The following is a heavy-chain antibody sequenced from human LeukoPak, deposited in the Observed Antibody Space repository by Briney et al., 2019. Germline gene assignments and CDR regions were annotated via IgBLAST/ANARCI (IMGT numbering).Heavy chain of an antibody. Sequence: GGSLRLSCAASGYTFSSYSMNWVRQAPGKGLEWVSYISSSSSTIYYADSVKGRFTISRDNAKNSLYLQMNSLRAEDTAVYYCARDQRVGYSRSWYGGFDYWGPGTLVTVSS. CDR2: ISSSSSTI. CDR1: GYTFSSYS. V-gene: IGHV3-48*04. D-gene: IGHD6-13*01. J-gene: IGHJ4*02. CDR3: ARDQRVGYSRSWYGGFDY.